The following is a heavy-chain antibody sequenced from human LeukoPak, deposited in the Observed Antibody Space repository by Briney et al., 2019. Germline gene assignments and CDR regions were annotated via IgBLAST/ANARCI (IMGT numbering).Heavy chain of an antibody. J-gene: IGHJ3*02. Sequence: PSETLSLTCTVSGGSISSYYWSWIRQPAGKGLEWIGRIYTSGSTNYNPSLKSRVTMSVDTSKNQFSLKLSSVTAADTAVYYCARGPEYSSGWKGDDAFDIWGQGTMVTVSS. CDR2: IYTSGST. D-gene: IGHD6-19*01. CDR1: GGSISSYY. V-gene: IGHV4-4*07. CDR3: ARGPEYSSGWKGDDAFDI.